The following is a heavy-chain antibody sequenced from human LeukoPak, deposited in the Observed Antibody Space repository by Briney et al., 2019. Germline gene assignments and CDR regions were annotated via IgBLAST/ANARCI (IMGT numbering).Heavy chain of an antibody. CDR1: GFTFNTFN. CDR2: ITSGGDYI. CDR3: ARGHYDVLAASYKWTPDY. J-gene: IGHJ4*02. Sequence: GGSLRLSCAASGFTFNTFNMNWVRQAPGKGLEWVSSITSGGDYIYYADSVKGRFTTSRDNAKDSLSLQLNSLRVEDTAVYYCARGHYDVLAASYKWTPDYWGQGTLVTVSS. D-gene: IGHD3-9*01. V-gene: IGHV3-21*01.